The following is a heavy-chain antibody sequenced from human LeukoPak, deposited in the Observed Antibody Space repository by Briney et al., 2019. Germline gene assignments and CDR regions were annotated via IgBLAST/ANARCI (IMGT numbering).Heavy chain of an antibody. V-gene: IGHV3-23*01. D-gene: IGHD6-13*01. CDR2: ISGTGGTT. CDR3: ARDPLAAAGTGGPDY. CDR1: GFTFSTNA. J-gene: IGHJ4*02. Sequence: PGGSLRLSCAASGFTFSTNAMSWVRQAPGKGLEWVSAISGTGGTTYYADSVKGRFTISRDNSKNTLYLQLNSLRAEDTAIYYCARDPLAAAGTGGPDYWGQGTLVTVSS.